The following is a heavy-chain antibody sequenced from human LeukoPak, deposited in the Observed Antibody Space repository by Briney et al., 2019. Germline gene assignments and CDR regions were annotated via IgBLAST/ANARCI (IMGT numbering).Heavy chain of an antibody. CDR1: GGTFSIYA. D-gene: IGHD1-26*01. CDR2: IIPIFGTA. CDR3: ARALWSGSYEN. V-gene: IGHV1-69*05. Sequence: GSSVKVSCKASGGTFSIYAISWVRQAPGQGLEWMGRIIPIFGTANYAQKFQGRVTITTDESTSTAYMELSSLRSEDTAVYYCARALWSGSYENWGQGTLVTVSS. J-gene: IGHJ4*02.